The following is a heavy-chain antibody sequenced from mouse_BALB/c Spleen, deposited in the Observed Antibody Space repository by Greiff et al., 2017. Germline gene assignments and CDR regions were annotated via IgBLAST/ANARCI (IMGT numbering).Heavy chain of an antibody. CDR3: TCYNYDSSYAMDY. CDR2: INTSNGGT. CDR1: GYTFTSYY. J-gene: IGHJ4*01. V-gene: IGHV1S81*02. D-gene: IGHD1-1*01. Sequence: VQLQQSGAELVKPGASVKLSCKASGYTFTSYYMYWVKQRPGQGLEWIGEINTSNGGTNFNEKFKSKATLTVDKSSSTAYMQLSSLTSEDSAVYNCTCYNYDSSYAMDYWGQGTSVTVSS.